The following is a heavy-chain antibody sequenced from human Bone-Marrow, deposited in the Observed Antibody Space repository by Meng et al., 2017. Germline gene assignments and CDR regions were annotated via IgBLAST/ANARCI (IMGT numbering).Heavy chain of an antibody. CDR1: GFTFSSYA. J-gene: IGHJ4*02. D-gene: IGHD6-19*01. CDR3: AKISGWFKGEFDY. CDR2: ISGSGGST. V-gene: IGHV3-23*01. Sequence: GESLKISCAASGFTFSSYAMSWVRQAPAQGLEWFSAISGSGGSTYYADSVKGRFTISRDNSKNTLYLQMNSLRAEDTAVYYCAKISGWFKGEFDYWGQGTLVTVSS.